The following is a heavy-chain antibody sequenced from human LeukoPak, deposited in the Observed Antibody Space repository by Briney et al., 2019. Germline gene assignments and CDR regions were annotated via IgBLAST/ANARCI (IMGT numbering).Heavy chain of an antibody. D-gene: IGHD5-24*01. J-gene: IGHJ4*02. Sequence: GGSLRLSCAASGFTFSSYWMHWVRQAPGKGLVWVSHINSDGGSTTYADSVKGRFTISRDNAKNTLYLQMNSLRAEDTAVFYCTRSLNYGFDYWGQGTLVTVSS. CDR1: GFTFSSYW. CDR3: TRSLNYGFDY. CDR2: INSDGGST. V-gene: IGHV3-74*03.